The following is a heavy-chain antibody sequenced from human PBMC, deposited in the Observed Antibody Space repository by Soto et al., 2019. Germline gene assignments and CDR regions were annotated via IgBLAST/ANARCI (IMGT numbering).Heavy chain of an antibody. D-gene: IGHD6-19*01. Sequence: SETLSLTCAVSDVSISNFFWKCFRQPPGKGLEWIGNIYSSGTTNYNPSLESRVTISLDMSKNQCSLKMNSVTAADTAVYYCARGAGWLTDYWGQGSQVTVSS. V-gene: IGHV4-59*08. CDR3: ARGAGWLTDY. J-gene: IGHJ4*02. CDR1: DVSISNFF. CDR2: IYSSGTT.